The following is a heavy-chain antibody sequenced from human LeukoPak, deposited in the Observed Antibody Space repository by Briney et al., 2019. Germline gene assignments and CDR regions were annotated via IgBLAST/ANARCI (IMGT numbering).Heavy chain of an antibody. CDR1: GYSFTSYW. CDR2: IYPGDSDT. J-gene: IGHJ3*02. Sequence: GASLKISCKGSGYSFTSYWIGWVRPMPGKGLEWMGIIYPGDSDTRYSPSFQGQVTISADKSISTAYLQWSSLKASDTAMYYCARLQGIAAAALPVAFDIWGQGTMVTVSS. D-gene: IGHD6-13*01. CDR3: ARLQGIAAAALPVAFDI. V-gene: IGHV5-51*01.